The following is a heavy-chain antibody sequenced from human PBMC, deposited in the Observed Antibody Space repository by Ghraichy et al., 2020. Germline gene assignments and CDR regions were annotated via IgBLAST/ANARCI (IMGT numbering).Heavy chain of an antibody. J-gene: IGHJ4*02. CDR2: FDPEDGET. D-gene: IGHD6-13*01. Sequence: ASVKVSCKVSGYTLTELSMHWVRQAPGKGLEWMGGFDPEDGETIYAQKFQGRVTMTEDTSTDTAYMELSSLRSEDTAVYYCATGRALDMASSWYSFDYWGQGTLVTVSS. CDR1: GYTLTELS. CDR3: ATGRALDMASSWYSFDY. V-gene: IGHV1-24*01.